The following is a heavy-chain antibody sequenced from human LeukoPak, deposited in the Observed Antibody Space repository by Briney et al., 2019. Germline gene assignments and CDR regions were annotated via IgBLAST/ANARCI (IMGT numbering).Heavy chain of an antibody. CDR2: IYYSGST. CDR1: GGSISSYY. Sequence: SETLSLTCTVSGGSISSYYWSWIRQPPGKGLEWIGYIYYSGSTNYNPSLKSRVTISVDTSKNQFSLKLSSVTAADTAVYYCARDSSGWGGYYYYYMDVWGKGTTVTVSS. V-gene: IGHV4-59*12. J-gene: IGHJ6*03. CDR3: ARDSSGWGGYYYYYMDV. D-gene: IGHD6-19*01.